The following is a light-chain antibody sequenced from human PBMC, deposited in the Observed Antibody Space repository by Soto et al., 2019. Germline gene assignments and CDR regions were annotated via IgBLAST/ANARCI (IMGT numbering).Light chain of an antibody. Sequence: DIQMTQSPSSLSASIGDRVTLTCRASQSIGTNLNWYQQRPGKAPKLLIYAVSSLRSGVSSRFSGSGSGTDFTLSINSLQREDFATYYCQQTYSAPPLFGQGTKVEIK. CDR1: QSIGTN. J-gene: IGKJ1*01. CDR3: QQTYSAPPL. CDR2: AVS. V-gene: IGKV1-39*01.